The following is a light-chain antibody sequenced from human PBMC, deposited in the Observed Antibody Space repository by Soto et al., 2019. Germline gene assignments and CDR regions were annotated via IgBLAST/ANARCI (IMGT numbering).Light chain of an antibody. Sequence: QSALTQPASVSGSPGQSITISCTGTSSDVGGYNCVSWYQQHPGKAPKLIIYDVSSRPSGISNRFSGSKSGNTASLTISGLQAEDEADYCCSSYTSSSTLLFGTGTKLTVL. J-gene: IGLJ1*01. CDR3: SSYTSSSTLL. CDR1: SSDVGGYNC. V-gene: IGLV2-14*01. CDR2: DVS.